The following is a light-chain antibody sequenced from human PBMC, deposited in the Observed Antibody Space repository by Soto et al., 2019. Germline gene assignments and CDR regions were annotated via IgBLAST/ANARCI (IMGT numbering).Light chain of an antibody. CDR1: QSLLHITGETF. CDR2: EVS. J-gene: IGKJ5*01. V-gene: IGKV2D-29*02. Sequence: DVVMTQTPLSLSVAPGQPASISCKSSQSLLHITGETFLFWYLQKPGQSPQHLIYEVSTRVSGVPDRFSGSGSGTDVTLEISRVETDDVGIYYCMQSTQLPPTFGQGTRLGIE. CDR3: MQSTQLPPT.